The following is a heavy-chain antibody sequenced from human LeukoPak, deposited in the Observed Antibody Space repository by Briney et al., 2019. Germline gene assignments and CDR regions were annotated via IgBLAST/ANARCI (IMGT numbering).Heavy chain of an antibody. CDR1: RGSVSSGSYY. J-gene: IGHJ4*02. D-gene: IGHD6-19*01. Sequence: SSETLSLTCTVSRGSVSSGSYYWSWIRQPPGKGLEWIGYIYYSGSPNCNPSLKSPVTISVDTSKNQFSLKLSSVTAADTAVYYCARAPVSSGWYYFDYWGQGTLVTVSS. V-gene: IGHV4-61*01. CDR2: IYYSGSP. CDR3: ARAPVSSGWYYFDY.